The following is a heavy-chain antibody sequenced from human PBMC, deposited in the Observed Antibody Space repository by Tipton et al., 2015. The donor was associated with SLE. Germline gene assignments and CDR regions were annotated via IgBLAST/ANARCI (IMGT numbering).Heavy chain of an antibody. Sequence: TLSLTCTVSGGSISSYYWSWIRQPPGMGLDWIGYISYIGSTNYNPPLNSRVTISVYTSKNQFSLKLSSVTAADTAVYYCARQRLWSSSLDAFDIWGQGTMVTVSS. CDR2: ISYIGST. J-gene: IGHJ3*02. D-gene: IGHD6-13*01. CDR3: ARQRLWSSSLDAFDI. CDR1: GGSISSYY. V-gene: IGHV4-59*08.